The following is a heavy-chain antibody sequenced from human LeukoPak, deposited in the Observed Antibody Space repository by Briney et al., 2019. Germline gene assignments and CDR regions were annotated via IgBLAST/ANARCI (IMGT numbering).Heavy chain of an antibody. J-gene: IGHJ4*02. CDR2: IYTSGST. V-gene: IGHV4-4*07. CDR3: ARERGVTYYYGSGSYPDY. Sequence: PSETLSLTCTVSGGSISSYYWSWIRQPAGKGLEWIGRIYTSGSTNYNPSLKSRVTMSVDTAKNQFSLKLSSVTAADTAVYYCARERGVTYYYGSGSYPDYWGQGTLVAVSS. D-gene: IGHD3-10*01. CDR1: GGSISSYY.